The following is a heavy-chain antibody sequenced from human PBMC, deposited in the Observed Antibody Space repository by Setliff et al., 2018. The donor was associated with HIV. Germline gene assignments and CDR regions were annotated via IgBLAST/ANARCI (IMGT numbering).Heavy chain of an antibody. Sequence: PSETLSLTCTVSGGSISNSRYYWSWIRQPPGKGLEWIGSIYYSGSTYYNPSLKSRVTISVDTSKNQFSLKMASMTAADSAVYYCAKDSRRGDAHNVGVFDFWGQGTMVTVSS. D-gene: IGHD3-10*01. J-gene: IGHJ3*01. V-gene: IGHV4-39*02. CDR3: AKDSRRGDAHNVGVFDF. CDR1: GGSISNSRYY. CDR2: IYYSGST.